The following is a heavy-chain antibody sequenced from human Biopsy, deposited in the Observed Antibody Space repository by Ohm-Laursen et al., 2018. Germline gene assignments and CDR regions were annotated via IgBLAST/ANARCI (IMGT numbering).Heavy chain of an antibody. D-gene: IGHD2-2*02. CDR2: TSANGVTT. Sequence: GSLRLSCAASRFTFNNYAMHWVLQAPGKGLEWVSTTSANGVTTFYADSVKGRFTISRDGSSDTLYLQMHSLRADDTALYYCAKGGYCSATSCNMDVDYWGQGALVTVSS. V-gene: IGHV3-23*01. J-gene: IGHJ4*02. CDR3: AKGGYCSATSCNMDVDY. CDR1: RFTFNNYA.